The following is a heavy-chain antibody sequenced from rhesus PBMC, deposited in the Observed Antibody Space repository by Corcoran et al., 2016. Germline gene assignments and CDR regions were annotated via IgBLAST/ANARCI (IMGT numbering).Heavy chain of an antibody. Sequence: QLQLQESGPGLVKPSETLSLTCAVSGGSISSNYWSWIRQPPGKGLEWIGRISGSGGSTDYNPSLKSRVTMSTDTSKNQFSLKLSSVTAADTAVYYGARQYSGYPEAYDYWGQGVLVTVSS. CDR1: GGSISSNY. V-gene: IGHV4-173*01. CDR3: ARQYSGYPEAYDY. D-gene: IGHD5-24*01. CDR2: ISGSGGST. J-gene: IGHJ4*01.